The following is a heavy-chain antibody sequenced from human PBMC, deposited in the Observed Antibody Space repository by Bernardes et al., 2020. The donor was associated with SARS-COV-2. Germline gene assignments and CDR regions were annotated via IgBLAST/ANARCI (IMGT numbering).Heavy chain of an antibody. CDR1: GFTFSSYA. Sequence: GGSLRLSCAASGFTFSSYAMHWVRQAPGKGLEWVAVISYDGSNKYYADSVKGRFTISRDNSKNTLYLQMNSLRAEDTAVYYCAREDFIGLNWFDPWGQGTLVTVSS. CDR2: ISYDGSNK. CDR3: AREDFIGLNWFDP. V-gene: IGHV3-30-3*01. D-gene: IGHD4-17*01. J-gene: IGHJ5*02.